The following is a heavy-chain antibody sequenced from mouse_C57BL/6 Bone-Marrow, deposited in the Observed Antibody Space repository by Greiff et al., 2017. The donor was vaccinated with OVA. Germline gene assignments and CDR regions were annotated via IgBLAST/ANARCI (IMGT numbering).Heavy chain of an antibody. CDR1: GYTFTDYY. V-gene: IGHV1-76*01. Sequence: QVQLKESGAELVRPGASVKLSCKASGYTFTDYYINWVKQRPGQGLEWIARIYPGSGNTYYNEKFKGKATLTAEKSSSTAYMQLSSLTSEDSAVYFCARRYSPFDYWGQGTTLTVSS. J-gene: IGHJ2*01. D-gene: IGHD2-12*01. CDR2: IYPGSGNT. CDR3: ARRYSPFDY.